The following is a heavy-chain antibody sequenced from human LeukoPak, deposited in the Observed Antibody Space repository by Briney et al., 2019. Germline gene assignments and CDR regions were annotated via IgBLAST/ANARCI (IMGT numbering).Heavy chain of an antibody. V-gene: IGHV3-21*04. J-gene: IGHJ4*02. CDR2: ISSGSGYI. CDR1: GFTFSTYS. CDR3: VKTGGYSNSWYEY. D-gene: IGHD6-13*01. Sequence: PGGSLRLSCAASGFTFSTYSMNWVRQAPGKGLQWVACISSGSGYIYYADPVKGRFTISRDNAKNSLYLQMNSLRAEDTAIYHCVKTGGYSNSWYEYWGQGTLVIVSS.